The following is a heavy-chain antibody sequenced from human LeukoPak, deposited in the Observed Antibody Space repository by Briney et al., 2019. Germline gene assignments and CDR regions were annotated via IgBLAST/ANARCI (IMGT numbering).Heavy chain of an antibody. CDR2: IYYSGST. Sequence: SETLSLTCTVSGGSISSSSYYWGWIRQPPGKGLEWIGSIYYSGSTYYNPSLKSRVTISVDTSKNQFSLNLSSVTAADTAVYYCARETAYYDSSGLSPDAFDIWGQGTMVTVSS. D-gene: IGHD3-22*01. CDR3: ARETAYYDSSGLSPDAFDI. V-gene: IGHV4-39*07. J-gene: IGHJ3*02. CDR1: GGSISSSSYY.